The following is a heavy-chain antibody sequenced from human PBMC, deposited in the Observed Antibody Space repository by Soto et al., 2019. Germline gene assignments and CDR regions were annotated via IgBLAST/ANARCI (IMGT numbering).Heavy chain of an antibody. Sequence: QVQLVQSGAEVKKPGSSVKVSCKASGGTFSSYAISWVRQAPGQGLEWMGGISPIFGTANYAQKFQGRGTLTADESTSTAYMELSSLRSEDTAVYYCALGYCSGGSCSYYGMDVWGQGTTVTVSS. CDR3: ALGYCSGGSCSYYGMDV. CDR2: ISPIFGTA. V-gene: IGHV1-69*01. CDR1: GGTFSSYA. D-gene: IGHD2-15*01. J-gene: IGHJ6*02.